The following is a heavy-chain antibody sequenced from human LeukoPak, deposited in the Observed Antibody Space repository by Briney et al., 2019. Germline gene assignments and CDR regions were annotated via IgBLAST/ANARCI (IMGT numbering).Heavy chain of an antibody. CDR2: MNPNSGNT. J-gene: IGHJ4*02. Sequence: ASVKVSCKASGYTFTSYDINWVRQATGQGLEWMGWMNPNSGNTGYAQKFQGRVTMTRNTSISTAYMELSSLRSEDTAVYYCARGRFRGYSYGKAKTSYYFDYWGQGTLVTVSS. V-gene: IGHV1-8*01. CDR1: GYTFTSYD. D-gene: IGHD5-18*01. CDR3: ARGRFRGYSYGKAKTSYYFDY.